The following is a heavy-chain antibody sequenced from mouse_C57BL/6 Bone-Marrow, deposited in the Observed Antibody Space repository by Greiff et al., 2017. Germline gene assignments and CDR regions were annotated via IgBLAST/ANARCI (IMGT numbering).Heavy chain of an antibody. CDR2: IYPSDSET. Sequence: VQLQQPGAELVRPGSSVKLSCKASGYTFTSYWMDWVKQRPGQGLEWIGNIYPSDSETHYNQKFKDKATLTVDKSSSTAYMQLSSLTSEDSAVYYCARGGNYFYYAMDYWGQGTSVTVSS. CDR1: GYTFTSYW. V-gene: IGHV1-61*01. CDR3: ARGGNYFYYAMDY. J-gene: IGHJ4*01. D-gene: IGHD2-1*01.